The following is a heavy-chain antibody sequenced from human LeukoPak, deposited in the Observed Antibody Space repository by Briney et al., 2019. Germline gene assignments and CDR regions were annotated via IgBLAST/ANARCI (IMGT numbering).Heavy chain of an antibody. D-gene: IGHD2-15*01. CDR2: IDSDASRT. CDR3: ARYCNGDTCDGALDL. V-gene: IGHV3-74*01. Sequence: GGSLRLSCAASGFTFNNYWIHWVRQVPGKELVWVSRIDSDASRTNYADSVKGRFTISRDNVKNMVYLQMSSLTVEDTAVYYCARYCNGDTCDGALDLWGQGTLVTVSS. CDR1: GFTFNNYW. J-gene: IGHJ3*01.